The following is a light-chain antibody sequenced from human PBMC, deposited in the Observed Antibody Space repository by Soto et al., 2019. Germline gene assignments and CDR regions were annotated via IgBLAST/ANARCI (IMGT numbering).Light chain of an antibody. J-gene: IGLJ2*01. V-gene: IGLV2-14*01. Sequence: SVLTQPASVSGSPGQSITISCTGTSSDVGGYNYVSWYQQHPGKAPKLMIYEVSNRPSGVSNRFTGSKSGNTASLTISGLQAEDEADYYCSSYTSSSTPHVVFGGGTKVTVL. CDR1: SSDVGGYNY. CDR2: EVS. CDR3: SSYTSSSTPHVV.